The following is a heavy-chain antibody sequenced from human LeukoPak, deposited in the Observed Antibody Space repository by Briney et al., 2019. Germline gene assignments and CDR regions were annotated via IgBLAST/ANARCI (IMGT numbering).Heavy chain of an antibody. Sequence: SETLSLTCSVSSASINSSPYYWSWIRQPPGKGLEWIGEINHSGSTNYNPSLKSRVTISVDTSKNQFSLKLSSVTAADTAVYYCARLRYDILTGYYNFDYWGQGTLVTVSS. V-gene: IGHV4-34*01. D-gene: IGHD3-9*01. CDR3: ARLRYDILTGYYNFDY. J-gene: IGHJ4*02. CDR1: SASINSSPYY. CDR2: INHSGST.